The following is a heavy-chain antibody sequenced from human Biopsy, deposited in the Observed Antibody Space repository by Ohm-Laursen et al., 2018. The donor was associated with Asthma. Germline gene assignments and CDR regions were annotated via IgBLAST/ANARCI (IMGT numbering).Heavy chain of an antibody. Sequence: SLRLSCAASGFSFSNYGMHWVRQGPGKGPEWVALISYDGRETGYVDSVKGRFTISRDNFRNTVHLQMSSLRPEDSAVYYCTRDRFYNSVTSESFYYGVDVWGKGTTVTVSS. CDR2: ISYDGRET. CDR1: GFSFSNYG. D-gene: IGHD2-21*02. CDR3: TRDRFYNSVTSESFYYGVDV. J-gene: IGHJ6*04. V-gene: IGHV3-30*03.